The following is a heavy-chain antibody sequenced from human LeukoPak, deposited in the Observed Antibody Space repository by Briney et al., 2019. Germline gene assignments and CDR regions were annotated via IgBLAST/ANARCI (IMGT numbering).Heavy chain of an antibody. Sequence: SETLSLTCAVYGGSFSGYYWSWIRQPPGKGLEWIGEINHSGSTNYNPSLKSRVTISVDTSKNQFSLKLSSVTAADTAVYYCARVVRYYDILTGRYYYYGMDVWGQGTTVTVPS. D-gene: IGHD3-9*01. J-gene: IGHJ6*02. V-gene: IGHV4-34*01. CDR2: INHSGST. CDR3: ARVVRYYDILTGRYYYYGMDV. CDR1: GGSFSGYY.